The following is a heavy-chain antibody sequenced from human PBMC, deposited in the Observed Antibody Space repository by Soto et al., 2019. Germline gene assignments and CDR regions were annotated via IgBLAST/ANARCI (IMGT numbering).Heavy chain of an antibody. CDR3: AKGGPDGFCSGGRCYFAY. V-gene: IGHV3-9*01. Sequence: GGSLRLSCAASGFTFSSYAMHWVRRVPGKGLEWVSSISWNSNIIGYADSVKGRFTISRDNAKNSLYLQMNSLRPEDTALYYCAKGGPDGFCSGGRCYFAYWGQGTLVTVSS. CDR1: GFTFSSYA. CDR2: ISWNSNII. D-gene: IGHD2-15*01. J-gene: IGHJ4*02.